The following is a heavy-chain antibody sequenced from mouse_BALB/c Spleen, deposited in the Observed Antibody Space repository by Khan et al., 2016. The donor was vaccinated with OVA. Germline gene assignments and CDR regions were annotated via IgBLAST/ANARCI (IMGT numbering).Heavy chain of an antibody. D-gene: IGHD3-1*01. J-gene: IGHJ3*01. CDR1: GYTFTDYI. CDR3: ARGGCSVVAY. Sequence: QVRLQQSGPELVKPGASLKVSCKASGYTFTDYIIGWVKQSTRQGLEWIGDIFPGSDTPYYNAKFKDKATLTADKSYNTVYMQLSSLTTEDSAVYFRARGGCSVVAYWGQGTMVTVSA. CDR2: IFPGSDTP. V-gene: IGHV1-77*01.